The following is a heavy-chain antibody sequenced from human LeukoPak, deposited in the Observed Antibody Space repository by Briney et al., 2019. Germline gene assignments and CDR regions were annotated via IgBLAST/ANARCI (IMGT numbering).Heavy chain of an antibody. V-gene: IGHV4-39*01. CDR2: IYYSGST. CDR3: ARHPHTYYYDSSGYGGRYYFDY. D-gene: IGHD3-22*01. CDR1: GGSISSSSYY. Sequence: PSETLSLTCTVSGGSISSSSYYWGWIRQPPGKGLEWIGSIYYSGSTYYNPSLKSRVTISVDTSKNQFPLKLSSVTAADTAVYYCARHPHTYYYDSSGYGGRYYFDYWGQGTLVTVSS. J-gene: IGHJ4*02.